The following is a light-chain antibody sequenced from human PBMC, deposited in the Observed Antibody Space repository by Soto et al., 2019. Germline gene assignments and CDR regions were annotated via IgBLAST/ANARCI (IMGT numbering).Light chain of an antibody. CDR3: QQYGGSPRVS. V-gene: IGKV3-20*01. J-gene: IGKJ4*01. CDR2: VAS. CDR1: QTVSDNY. Sequence: EIVLTQSPGALSLSPGERATLSCRASQTVSDNYLAWYQQKPGQAPRLLIYVASTRATGIPDRFSGSGSGTDFTPTISRLAPEDFAVYYCQQYGGSPRVSFGGGTKVEIK.